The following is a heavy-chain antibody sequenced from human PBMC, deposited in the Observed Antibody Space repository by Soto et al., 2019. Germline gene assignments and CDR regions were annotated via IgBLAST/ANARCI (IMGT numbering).Heavy chain of an antibody. J-gene: IGHJ4*02. CDR1: GFTFSSYG. V-gene: IGHV3-33*01. CDR3: ARNPRATRFLYFDY. D-gene: IGHD1-26*01. Sequence: QVQLVESGGGVVQPGRSLRLSCAASGFTFSSYGMHWVRQAPGKGLEWVAVIWYDGSNKYYADSVKGRFTISRDNSKNTLYLQMNSLRAEDTAVYYCARNPRATRFLYFDYWGQGTLVTVSS. CDR2: IWYDGSNK.